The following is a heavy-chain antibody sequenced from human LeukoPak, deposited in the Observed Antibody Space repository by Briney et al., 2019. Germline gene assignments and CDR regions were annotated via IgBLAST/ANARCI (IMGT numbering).Heavy chain of an antibody. Sequence: PAGSLTLSCAASGVTFSNDWSSSGRQAPGKGLEWLANINQDGSEMYYVDSVKGRFTISRDNGKNSLYLQINSLRGDDTAVYYCARDQVSMIVVRNTNWYFDLWGRGTLVTVSS. J-gene: IGHJ2*01. D-gene: IGHD3-22*01. CDR2: INQDGSEM. CDR1: GVTFSNDW. CDR3: ARDQVSMIVVRNTNWYFDL. V-gene: IGHV3-7*01.